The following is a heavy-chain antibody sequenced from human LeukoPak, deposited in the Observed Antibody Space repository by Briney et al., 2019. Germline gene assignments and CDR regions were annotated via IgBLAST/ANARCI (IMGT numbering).Heavy chain of an antibody. CDR3: ARLFNFYGSGTYYPFDS. D-gene: IGHD3-10*01. V-gene: IGHV3-20*04. CDR2: VDLNGGST. J-gene: IGHJ4*02. Sequence: PEGSLRLSCAASGFTFPDYGMSWVRLAPGKGLEWVSGVDLNGGSTHYADSVKGRFTISRDNAKNSLYLQMNTLRAEDTALYYCARLFNFYGSGTYYPFDSWGQGALVTVSS. CDR1: GFTFPDYG.